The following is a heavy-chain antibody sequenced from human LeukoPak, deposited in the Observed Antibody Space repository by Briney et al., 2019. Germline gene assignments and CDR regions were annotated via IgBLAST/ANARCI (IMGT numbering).Heavy chain of an antibody. D-gene: IGHD6-13*01. Sequence: SETLSLTCTVSGGSISSYYWSWIRQPPGKGLEWIGYIYYSGSTNYNPSLKSRVTISVDTSKNQFSLKLSSVTAADTAVYYCARVREGQQLVLFDYWGQGTLVTVSS. V-gene: IGHV4-59*12. CDR3: ARVREGQQLVLFDY. CDR1: GGSISSYY. CDR2: IYYSGST. J-gene: IGHJ4*02.